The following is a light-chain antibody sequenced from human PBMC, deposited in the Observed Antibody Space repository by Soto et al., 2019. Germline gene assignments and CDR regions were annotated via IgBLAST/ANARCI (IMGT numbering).Light chain of an antibody. Sequence: QSVLTQPPSVSGAPGQRVTISCTGSSSNIGAGYDVHWYQQLPGAAPTLLIFGNNNRPSGVPDRLSASKSGTSASLAIAGLQAEDEAHYYCQSYDSRLTAYVFGTGTKLTVL. CDR2: GNN. CDR3: QSYDSRLTAYV. J-gene: IGLJ1*01. CDR1: SSNIGAGYD. V-gene: IGLV1-40*01.